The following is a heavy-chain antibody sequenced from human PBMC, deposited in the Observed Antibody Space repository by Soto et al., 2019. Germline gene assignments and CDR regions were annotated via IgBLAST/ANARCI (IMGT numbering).Heavy chain of an antibody. D-gene: IGHD1-1*01. Sequence: GALRLSCAASGFTFASYGISWVRQAPGKGLEWVSGISGSGRNTFYADSVKGRFTISRDNSKNMMFLQMNSLRAEDTAIYYCAKTGGSGRTFWDNWGQGALVTVSS. J-gene: IGHJ4*02. CDR3: AKTGGSGRTFWDN. CDR2: ISGSGRNT. V-gene: IGHV3-23*01. CDR1: GFTFASYG.